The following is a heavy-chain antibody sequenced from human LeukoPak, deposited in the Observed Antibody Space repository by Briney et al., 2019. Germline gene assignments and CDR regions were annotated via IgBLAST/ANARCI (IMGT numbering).Heavy chain of an antibody. J-gene: IGHJ4*02. Sequence: PGRSLRLSCAASGFTFSTYGMHWVRQAPGKGLEWVAVISYDGSNKYYTDSVKGRFTISRDNSKNTLYLQMNSLRAEDTAVYYCARDRGYGYLFDYWGQGTLVTVSS. V-gene: IGHV3-30*03. CDR1: GFTFSTYG. D-gene: IGHD5-18*01. CDR2: ISYDGSNK. CDR3: ARDRGYGYLFDY.